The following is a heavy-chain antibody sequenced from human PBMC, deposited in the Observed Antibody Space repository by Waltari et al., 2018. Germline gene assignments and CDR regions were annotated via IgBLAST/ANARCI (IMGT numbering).Heavy chain of an antibody. CDR3: ATVIAAAGSWAFDI. D-gene: IGHD6-13*01. J-gene: IGHJ3*02. V-gene: IGHV1-24*01. CDR1: GYTLTEFS. Sequence: QVQLVQSGAEVKKPGASVKVSCKVSGYTLTEFSMHWVRQATGKGLEWMGGFDPEDGETIYEQKCQGRVTMTEDTSTDTAYMELSRLRSEDTAVYYCATVIAAAGSWAFDIWGQGTMVTVSS. CDR2: FDPEDGET.